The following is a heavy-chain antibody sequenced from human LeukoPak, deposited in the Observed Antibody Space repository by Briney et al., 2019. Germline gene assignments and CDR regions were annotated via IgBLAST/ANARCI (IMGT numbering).Heavy chain of an antibody. D-gene: IGHD4-23*01. CDR2: IIPIFGTA. V-gene: IGHV1-69*13. J-gene: IGHJ6*03. Sequence: ASVKVSCKASGGTFSSYAISWVRQAPGQGLEWMGGIIPIFGTANYAQKFQGRVTITADESTSTAYMELSSLRSEDTAVYYCARDSGNYPYMDVWGEGTTVTVSS. CDR1: GGTFSSYA. CDR3: ARDSGNYPYMDV.